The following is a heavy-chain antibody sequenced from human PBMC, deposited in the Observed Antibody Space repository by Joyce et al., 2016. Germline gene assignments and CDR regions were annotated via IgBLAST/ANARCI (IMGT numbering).Heavy chain of an antibody. V-gene: IGHV4-59*01. D-gene: IGHD6-13*01. CDR1: GDSIGTYY. CDR3: ARVGSSWSFGY. J-gene: IGHJ4*02. CDR2: IFYTGST. Sequence: QVQLQESGPGLVKPSETLSLTCTVSGDSIGTYYWNWIRQPPGKGLEWIGDIFYTGSTNYNPSLKSRVTMSVDMSKNQFSLNLNSVTAADMAVYYCARVGSSWSFGYWGQGTLVTVSS.